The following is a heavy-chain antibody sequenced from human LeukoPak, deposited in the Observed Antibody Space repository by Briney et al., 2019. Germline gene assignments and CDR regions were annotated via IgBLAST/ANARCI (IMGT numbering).Heavy chain of an antibody. CDR2: IRYDGSNK. Sequence: GGSLRLSCAASGFTFSSYGMHWVRQAPGKGLEWVVFIRYDGSNKYYADSVKGRFTISRDNSKNTLYLQMNSLRAEDTAVYYCAKDLAKHIVVVTATLDYWGQGTLVTVSS. D-gene: IGHD2-21*02. CDR1: GFTFSSYG. J-gene: IGHJ4*02. V-gene: IGHV3-30*02. CDR3: AKDLAKHIVVVTATLDY.